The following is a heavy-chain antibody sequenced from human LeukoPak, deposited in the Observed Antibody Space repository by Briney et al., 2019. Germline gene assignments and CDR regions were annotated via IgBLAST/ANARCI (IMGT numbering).Heavy chain of an antibody. Sequence: GRSLRLSCAASGFTFSSYGRPWVLQAPGKGLEWVAVILYDGSNQHYADSVKGRFTISRDNSKNTLYLQMNSLRAEDTAVYYCAKESSPDYDSSGYYFDYWGQGTLVTVSS. CDR1: GFTFSSYG. CDR2: ILYDGSNQ. V-gene: IGHV3-30*18. J-gene: IGHJ4*02. CDR3: AKESSPDYDSSGYYFDY. D-gene: IGHD3-22*01.